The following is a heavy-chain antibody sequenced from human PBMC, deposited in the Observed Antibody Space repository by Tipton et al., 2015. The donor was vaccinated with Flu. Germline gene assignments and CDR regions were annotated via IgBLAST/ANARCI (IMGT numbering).Heavy chain of an antibody. CDR2: IHYGGNT. CDR3: ARDYCSGGICYPDY. D-gene: IGHD2-15*01. CDR1: GDSISSSNYY. Sequence: TLSLTCTVSGDSISSSNYYWGWIRQPPGKGLEWIGSIHYGGNTYYNPSLKSRVTISLGTSKNQFSLKLSSVTAADTAVYFCARDYCSGGICYPDYWGQGTLVTVSS. V-gene: IGHV4-39*07. J-gene: IGHJ4*02.